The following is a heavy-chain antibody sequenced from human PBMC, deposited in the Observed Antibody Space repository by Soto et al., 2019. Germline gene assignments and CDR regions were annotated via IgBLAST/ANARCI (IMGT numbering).Heavy chain of an antibody. CDR3: ARQLIY. Sequence: QVQLQESGPGLVKPSETLSLTCTVSGGSISSSYWSWIRQPPGKGLEWIGYIYDSGSTYYNSSLKSRVTMSVDTSKNQFSLKLNSVTAADTAGYYWARQLIYWGQGTPVTVS. J-gene: IGHJ4*02. D-gene: IGHD6-13*01. CDR2: IYDSGST. V-gene: IGHV4-59*08. CDR1: GGSISSSY.